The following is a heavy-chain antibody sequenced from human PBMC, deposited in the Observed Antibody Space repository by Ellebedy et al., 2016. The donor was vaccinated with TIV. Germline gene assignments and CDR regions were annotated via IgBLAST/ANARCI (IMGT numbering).Heavy chain of an antibody. CDR2: IWYYGSNK. J-gene: IGHJ6*02. Sequence: SLKISXAASGFTFSSYGMHWVRQAPGKGLEWVAVIWYYGSNKYYADSVKGRFTISRDNSKNTLYLQMNSLRAEDTAVYYCAREPMVRGVIRRGYAMDVWGQGTTVTVSS. CDR1: GFTFSSYG. CDR3: AREPMVRGVIRRGYAMDV. V-gene: IGHV3-33*01. D-gene: IGHD3-10*01.